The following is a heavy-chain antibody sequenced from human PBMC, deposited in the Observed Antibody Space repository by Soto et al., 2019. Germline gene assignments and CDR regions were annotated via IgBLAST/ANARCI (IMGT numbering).Heavy chain of an antibody. V-gene: IGHV3-23*01. CDR3: AKDGNLSRYELDT. Sequence: LRLSCATSGFTFTKFAMTWVRQPPGKGLEWVSTIRGSGTSTYYADSAKGRFAISRDNSKNTLYLQMNSLRADDTATYYCAKDGNLSRYELDTWGQGLLVTV. J-gene: IGHJ4*02. CDR1: GFTFTKFA. CDR2: IRGSGTST. D-gene: IGHD5-12*01.